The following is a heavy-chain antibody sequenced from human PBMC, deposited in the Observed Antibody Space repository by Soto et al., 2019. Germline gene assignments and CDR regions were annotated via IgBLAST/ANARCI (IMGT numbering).Heavy chain of an antibody. J-gene: IGHJ4*02. CDR3: ARVIAVAGTRVVDY. CDR1: GGSFSGYY. CDR2: INHSGST. V-gene: IGHV4-34*01. D-gene: IGHD6-19*01. Sequence: QVQLQQWGAGLLKPSETLSLTCAVYGGSFSGYYWSWIRQPPGKGLEWIGEINHSGSTNYNPSLKSRVAISVDTSKNQFSLKLSSVTAADTAVYYGARVIAVAGTRVVDYWGQGTLVTVSS.